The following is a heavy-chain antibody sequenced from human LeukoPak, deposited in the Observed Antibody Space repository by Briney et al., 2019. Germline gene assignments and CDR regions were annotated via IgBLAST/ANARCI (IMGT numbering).Heavy chain of an antibody. D-gene: IGHD3-9*01. V-gene: IGHV3-30*18. CDR1: GFTFSSYG. J-gene: IGHJ4*02. CDR3: AKPSHYDILTAADY. Sequence: GRSLRLSCAASGFTFSSYGMHWVRQAPGKGLEWVAVISYDGSNKYYADSVKGRFTISRDNSKNTLYLHMNSLRAEDTAVYYCAKPSHYDILTAADYWGQGTLVTVSS. CDR2: ISYDGSNK.